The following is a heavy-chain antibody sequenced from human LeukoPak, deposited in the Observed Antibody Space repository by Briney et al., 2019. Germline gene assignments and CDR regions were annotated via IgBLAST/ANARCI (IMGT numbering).Heavy chain of an antibody. V-gene: IGHV4-39*01. CDR1: GGFISSSSYY. CDR3: ARHGGYSYGYGAFDI. Sequence: SETLSLTCTVSGGFISSSSYYWDWIRQPPGKGLEWIGSIFYSGSTSYNPSLKSRVTISVDTSKNQFSLKLISVTAADTAVYYCARHGGYSYGYGAFDIWGQGTMVTVSS. J-gene: IGHJ3*02. D-gene: IGHD5-18*01. CDR2: IFYSGST.